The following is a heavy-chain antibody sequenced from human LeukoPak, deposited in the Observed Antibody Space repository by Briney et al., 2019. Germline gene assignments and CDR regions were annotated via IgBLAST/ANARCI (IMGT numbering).Heavy chain of an antibody. CDR1: GFTFSSYA. CDR3: AKAPLSYASNNWFDP. CDR2: ISGSGGST. Sequence: GGSLRLSCAASGFTFSSYAMSWVRQAPGKGLEWVSAISGSGGSTYYADSVKGRFTVSGDNSKNTLYLQMNSLRAEDTAVYYCAKAPLSYASNNWFDPWGQGTLVTVSS. J-gene: IGHJ5*02. D-gene: IGHD2-2*01. V-gene: IGHV3-23*01.